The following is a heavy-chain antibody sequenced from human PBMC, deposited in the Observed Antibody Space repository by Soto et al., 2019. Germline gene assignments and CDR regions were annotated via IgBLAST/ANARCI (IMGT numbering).Heavy chain of an antibody. V-gene: IGHV3-48*01. D-gene: IGHD4-17*01. CDR3: ARTHYGDYVNPPYYYYMDV. CDR1: GFTFSSYS. Sequence: GGSLRLSCAASGFTFSSYSMNWVRQAPGKGLEWVSYISSSSSTIYYADSVKGRFTISRDNAKNSLYLQMNSLRAEDTAVYYCARTHYGDYVNPPYYYYMDVWGKGTTVTVSS. CDR2: ISSSSSTI. J-gene: IGHJ6*03.